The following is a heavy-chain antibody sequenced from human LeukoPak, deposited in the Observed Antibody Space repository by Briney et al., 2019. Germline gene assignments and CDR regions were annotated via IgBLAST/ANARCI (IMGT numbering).Heavy chain of an antibody. CDR2: IYTSGST. J-gene: IGHJ5*02. CDR1: GGSISSYY. Sequence: SSETLSLTCTVSGGSISSYYWSWIRQPAGKGLEWIGRIYTSGSTNYNPSLKSRVTMSVDTSKNQFSLKLSSVTAADTAVYYCARDEARSSSWYRWFDPWGQGTRVTVSS. D-gene: IGHD6-13*01. V-gene: IGHV4-4*07. CDR3: ARDEARSSSWYRWFDP.